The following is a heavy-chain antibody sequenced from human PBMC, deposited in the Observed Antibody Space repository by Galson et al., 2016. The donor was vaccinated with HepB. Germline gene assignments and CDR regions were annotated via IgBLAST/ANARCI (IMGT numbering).Heavy chain of an antibody. CDR2: TSFSGIT. CDR3: ARWGGSGFTF. V-gene: IGHV4-61*08. CDR1: GGTVSSAGFS. D-gene: IGHD3-16*01. J-gene: IGHJ4*02. Sequence: ETLSLTCSVSGGTVSSAGFSWHWIRQPPGEGLEWIGYTSFSGITNYSPSLESRLTISIDTSKNKFSLTLTSMTAADTATYYCARWGGSGFTFWGQGALVIVAS.